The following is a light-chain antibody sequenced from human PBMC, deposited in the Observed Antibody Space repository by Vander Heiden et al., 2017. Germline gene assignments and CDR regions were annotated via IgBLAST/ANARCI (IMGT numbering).Light chain of an antibody. CDR2: GNR. J-gene: IGLJ2*01. V-gene: IGLV1-40*01. CDR3: QSYDSSRSGNVV. CDR1: RSNIGAGYD. Sequence: QSVLTQPPSVSGAPGQRVTISCTGSRSNIGAGYDVHWYQQIPGTAPKLLLYGNRNRPSGGPDRFSCSKSGTSASLAITGLQAEDEADYYCQSYDSSRSGNVVFGGGTKLTVL.